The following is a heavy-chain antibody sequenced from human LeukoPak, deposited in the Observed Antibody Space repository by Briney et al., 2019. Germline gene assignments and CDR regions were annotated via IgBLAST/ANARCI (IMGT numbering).Heavy chain of an antibody. V-gene: IGHV4-61*02. CDR3: ARGTYCSGGSCYFCY. CDR1: GGSISSGSYY. Sequence: SQTLSLTCTVSGGSISSGSYYWSWIRQPAGKGLEWIGRIYTSGSTNYNPSLKSRVTISVDTSKNQFSLKLSSVTAADTAVYYCARGTYCSGGSCYFCYWGQGTLVTVSS. J-gene: IGHJ4*02. CDR2: IYTSGST. D-gene: IGHD2-15*01.